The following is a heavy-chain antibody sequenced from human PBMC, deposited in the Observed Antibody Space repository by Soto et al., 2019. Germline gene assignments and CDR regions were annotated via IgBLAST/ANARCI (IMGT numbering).Heavy chain of an antibody. J-gene: IGHJ5*02. CDR2: TYYRSKWYY. V-gene: IGHV6-1*01. CDR1: GDSVSSNNAA. D-gene: IGHD3-22*01. Sequence: QVQLQQSGPGLVKPSQTLSLTCAISGDSVSSNNAAWNWIRQSPSRGLEWLGRTYYRSKWYYNYALPVKSRITINPETSKNQFSLQLDSLTSEDTAVYYCARDRTYDYDRSGYPKAFDPWGQGTLVTVSS. CDR3: ARDRTYDYDRSGYPKAFDP.